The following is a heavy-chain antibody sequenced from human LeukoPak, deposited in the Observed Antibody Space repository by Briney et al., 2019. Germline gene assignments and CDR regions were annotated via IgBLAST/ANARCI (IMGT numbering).Heavy chain of an antibody. Sequence: GASVKVSCKASGYTFTSYDNNWVRQATGQGLEWMGWMNPNSGNTGYAQKFQGRVTITRNTSTSTAYMELSSLRSEDTAVYYCARGGSPVVPAAIRAFDIWGQGAMVTVSS. J-gene: IGHJ3*02. CDR2: MNPNSGNT. CDR1: GYTFTSYD. V-gene: IGHV1-8*03. CDR3: ARGGSPVVPAAIRAFDI. D-gene: IGHD2-2*01.